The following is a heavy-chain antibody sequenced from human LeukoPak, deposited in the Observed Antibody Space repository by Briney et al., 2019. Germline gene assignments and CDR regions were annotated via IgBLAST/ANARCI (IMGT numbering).Heavy chain of an antibody. CDR3: ARGKFVVVTNWFDP. V-gene: IGHV4-34*01. CDR1: GGSFSGYY. Sequence: SETLSLTCAVYGGSFSGYYWSWIRQPPGKGLEWIGEINPSGSTNYNPSLKSRVTISVDASKNQFSLKLSSVTAADTAVYYCARGKFVVVTNWFDPWGQGTLVTVSS. D-gene: IGHD2-21*02. J-gene: IGHJ5*02. CDR2: INPSGST.